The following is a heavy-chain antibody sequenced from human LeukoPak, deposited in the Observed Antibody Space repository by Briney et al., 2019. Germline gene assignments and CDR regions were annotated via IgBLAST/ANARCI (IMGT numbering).Heavy chain of an antibody. CDR2: ISINTTT. D-gene: IGHD1-26*01. CDR3: GISQTWDHLFEC. Sequence: GRSLRLCWAACRIGGSGDYRSEVRQTPEKGLHWISFISINTTTFYADSVRGRFTISRDTSKNTLLLHMNSLREEDSAVYYCGISQTWDHLFECWGQGTLVTVSS. V-gene: IGHV3-53*01. J-gene: IGHJ4*02. CDR1: RIGGSGDY.